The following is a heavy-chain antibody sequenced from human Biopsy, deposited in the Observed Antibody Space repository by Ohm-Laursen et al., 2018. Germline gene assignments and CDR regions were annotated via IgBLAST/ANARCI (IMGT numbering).Heavy chain of an antibody. CDR2: ITQSGST. J-gene: IGHJ6*02. V-gene: IGHV4-34*01. CDR1: GGSFNGYF. D-gene: IGHD6-13*01. Sequence: SETLSLTCAVYGGSFNGYFWSWIRQPPGKGLEWIGDITQSGSTNYSPSLKSRVTISVDTAKKQFSLSLRSVTAADTAVYYCARVPLPGIGAAYQGRFLYGMDVWAKGPRSPSP. CDR3: ARVPLPGIGAAYQGRFLYGMDV.